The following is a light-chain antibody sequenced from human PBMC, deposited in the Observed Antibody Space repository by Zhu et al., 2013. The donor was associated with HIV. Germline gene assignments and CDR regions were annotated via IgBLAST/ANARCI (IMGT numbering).Light chain of an antibody. CDR1: QSVSSK. V-gene: IGKV3-11*01. Sequence: EIVLTQSPATLSLSPGDRATLSCRASQSVSSKLAWYQQKPGQAPRLLISDASTRSTGIPARFSGSGSGTDFTLTISSLEPEDSAVYYCQERGNWPPWTFGQGTKVEIK. CDR2: DAS. J-gene: IGKJ1*01. CDR3: QERGNWPPWT.